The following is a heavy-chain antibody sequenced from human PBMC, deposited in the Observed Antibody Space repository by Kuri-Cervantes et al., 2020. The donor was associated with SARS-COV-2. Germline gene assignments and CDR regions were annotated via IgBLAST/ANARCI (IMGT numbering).Heavy chain of an antibody. V-gene: IGHV4-34*01. CDR1: GGSISSYY. J-gene: IGHJ4*02. D-gene: IGHD4-17*01. Sequence: GSLRLSCTVSGGSISSYYWSWIRQPPGKGLEWIGEINHSGSTNYNPSLKSRVTISVDTSKNQFSLKLSSVTAADTAVYYCARGFPPSLRYYFDYWGQGTLVSVSS. CDR2: INHSGST. CDR3: ARGFPPSLRYYFDY.